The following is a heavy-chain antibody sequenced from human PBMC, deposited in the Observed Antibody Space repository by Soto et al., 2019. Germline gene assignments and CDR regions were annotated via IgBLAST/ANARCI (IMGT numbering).Heavy chain of an antibody. CDR1: GGTFSSYT. D-gene: IGHD2-15*01. J-gene: IGHJ4*02. CDR2: IIPILGIA. Sequence: QVQLVQSGAEVKKPGSSVKVSCKASGGTFSSYTISWVRQAPGQGLEWMGRIIPILGIANYAQKLQGRVTITADKSTSTEYMQLSSLRTEDTAVYYCERDRPKPGVVAATSNYFDSWGQGTLVTVSS. V-gene: IGHV1-69*08. CDR3: ERDRPKPGVVAATSNYFDS.